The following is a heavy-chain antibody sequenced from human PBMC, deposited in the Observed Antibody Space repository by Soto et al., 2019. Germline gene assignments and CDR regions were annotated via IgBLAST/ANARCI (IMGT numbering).Heavy chain of an antibody. CDR3: AKGRYFDWLVMYYFDY. CDR2: ISGSGGST. CDR1: GFTFSSYA. J-gene: IGHJ4*02. Sequence: EVPLFESGGGLVQHGGSLRLSCAASGFTFSSYAMSWVRQAPGKGLEWVSDISGSGGSTYYADSVKGRFTISRDNSKNTLDLQMNSLRAEDTAVYYCAKGRYFDWLVMYYFDYWGQGPMVTVSA. D-gene: IGHD3-9*01. V-gene: IGHV3-23*01.